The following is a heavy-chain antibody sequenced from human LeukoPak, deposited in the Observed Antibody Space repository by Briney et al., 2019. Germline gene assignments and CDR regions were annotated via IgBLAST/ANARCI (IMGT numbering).Heavy chain of an antibody. Sequence: PSETLSLTCTVSGGSISSCYWSWIRQPPGKGLEWIGYIYYSGSTNYNPSLKSRVTISVDTSKNQFSLKLSSVTAADTAVYYCAREGAGTAMVTNWFDPWGQGTLVTVSS. J-gene: IGHJ5*02. D-gene: IGHD5-18*01. CDR3: AREGAGTAMVTNWFDP. CDR1: GGSISSCY. V-gene: IGHV4-59*01. CDR2: IYYSGST.